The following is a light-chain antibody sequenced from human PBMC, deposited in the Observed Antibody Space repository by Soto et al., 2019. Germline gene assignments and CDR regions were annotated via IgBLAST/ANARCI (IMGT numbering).Light chain of an antibody. V-gene: IGKV3-20*01. J-gene: IGKJ2*01. CDR1: QSVSNNY. CDR3: QQYGSSPYT. CDR2: GAP. Sequence: EIWLTQSPGTLSLSPGEISTLSGGSSQSVSNNYLAWYQQKPGQAPRLLMYGAPNRATGIPDRFSGTGSGTDFTLTISRLEPEDFAVYYCQQYGSSPYTFGLGTKVDIK.